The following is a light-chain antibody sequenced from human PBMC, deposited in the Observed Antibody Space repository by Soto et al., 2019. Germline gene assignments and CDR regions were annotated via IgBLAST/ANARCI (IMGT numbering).Light chain of an antibody. Sequence: DIQMTQSPSTLSASLGDRVTITCRASQSISGWLAWYQQKPGKAPKLLIYKASSLKSGVPSRFSGSGSGTEFTLTIRSLQPDDSATYYCQQYHSFPVTFGQGTKVDIK. J-gene: IGKJ1*01. CDR1: QSISGW. CDR2: KAS. CDR3: QQYHSFPVT. V-gene: IGKV1-5*03.